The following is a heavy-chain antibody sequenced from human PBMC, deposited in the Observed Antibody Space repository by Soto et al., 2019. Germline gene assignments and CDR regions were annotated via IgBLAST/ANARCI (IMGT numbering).Heavy chain of an antibody. CDR2: IYYSGST. CDR1: GGSVSSGSYY. D-gene: IGHD1-26*01. CDR3: ARTMVGARAGYFDY. V-gene: IGHV4-61*01. J-gene: IGHJ4*02. Sequence: SETLSLTCTVSGGSVSSGSYYWSWIRQPPGKGLEWIGYIYYSGSTNYNPSLKSRVTISVDTSKDQFPLKLSSVTAADTAVYYCARTMVGARAGYFDYWGRGTLVTVSS.